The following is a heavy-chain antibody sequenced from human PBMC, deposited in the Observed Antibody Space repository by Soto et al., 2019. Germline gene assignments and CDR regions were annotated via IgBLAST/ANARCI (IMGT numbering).Heavy chain of an antibody. J-gene: IGHJ4*02. CDR3: ARRGDGYNGYFDY. CDR2: IYYSGST. V-gene: IGHV4-39*01. Sequence: PSETLSLTCTVSGGSISSSSYYWGWIRQPPGKGLEWIGSIYYSGSTYYNPSLKSRVTISVDTSKNQFSLKLSSVTAADTAVYYCARRGDGYNGYFDYWGQGTLVTVSS. CDR1: GGSISSSSYY. D-gene: IGHD5-12*01.